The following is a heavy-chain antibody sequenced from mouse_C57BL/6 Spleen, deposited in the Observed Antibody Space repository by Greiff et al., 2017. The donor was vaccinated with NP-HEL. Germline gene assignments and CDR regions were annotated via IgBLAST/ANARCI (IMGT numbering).Heavy chain of an antibody. V-gene: IGHV2-2*01. CDR3: ARSRTTVVGWYFDV. CDR2: IWSGGST. D-gene: IGHD1-1*01. J-gene: IGHJ1*03. CDR1: GFSLTSYG. Sequence: VKLMESGPGLVQPSQSLSITCTVSGFSLTSYGVHWVRQSPGKGLEWLGVIWSGGSTDYNAAFISRLSISKDNSKSQVFFKMNSLQADDTAIYYCARSRTTVVGWYFDVWGTGTTVTVSS.